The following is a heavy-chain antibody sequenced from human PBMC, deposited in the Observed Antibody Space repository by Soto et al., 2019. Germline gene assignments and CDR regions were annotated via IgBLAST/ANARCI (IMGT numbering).Heavy chain of an antibody. CDR3: AKDARATYGMDV. V-gene: IGHV5-10-1*01. Sequence: PGESLKISCKGSGYSFTSYWISWVRQMPGKGLEWMGRIDPSDSYTNYSPSFQGHVTSSADKSISTAYLQWSSLKASDTARYYCAKDARATYGMDVWGQGTTVTVSS. J-gene: IGHJ6*02. CDR2: IDPSDSYT. CDR1: GYSFTSYW.